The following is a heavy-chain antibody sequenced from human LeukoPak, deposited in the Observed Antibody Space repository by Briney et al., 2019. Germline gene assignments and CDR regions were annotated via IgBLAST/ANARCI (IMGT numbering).Heavy chain of an antibody. CDR1: GYTFSSYA. CDR3: ARDRYSSSWSYYFDY. V-gene: IGHV3-30*04. Sequence: QPGRSLRLSCAASGYTFSSYAMHWVRQAPGKGLEWVAAISYDGSNKYYADSVKGRFTISRDNSKNTLYLQMNSLRAEDTAVYYCARDRYSSSWSYYFDYWGQGTLVTVSS. CDR2: ISYDGSNK. J-gene: IGHJ4*02. D-gene: IGHD6-13*01.